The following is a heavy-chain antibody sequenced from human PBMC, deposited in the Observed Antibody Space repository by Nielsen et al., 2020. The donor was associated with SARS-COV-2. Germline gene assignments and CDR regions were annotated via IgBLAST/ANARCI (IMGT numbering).Heavy chain of an antibody. D-gene: IGHD6-19*01. V-gene: IGHV3-43D*03. CDR3: AKGRVAGTGDYYGMDV. CDR2: ISWDGGST. Sequence: GGSLRLSCAASGFTFDDYAMHWVRQAPGKGLEWVSLISWDGGSTYYADSVKGRFTISRDNSKNSLYLQMNSLRAEDTALYYCAKGRVAGTGDYYGMDVWGQGTTVTVSS. CDR1: GFTFDDYA. J-gene: IGHJ6*02.